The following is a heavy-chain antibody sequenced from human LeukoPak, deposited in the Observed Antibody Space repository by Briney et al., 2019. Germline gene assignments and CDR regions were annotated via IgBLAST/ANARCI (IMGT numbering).Heavy chain of an antibody. D-gene: IGHD6-19*01. CDR1: GGSISSYY. CDR3: ARSIAVATFDY. CDR2: IYYSGST. V-gene: IGHV4-59*01. Sequence: LSETLSLTCTVSGGSISSYYWSWIRQPPGKGLEWIGYIYYSGSTNYNPSLKSRVTISVDTSKNQFSLKLSSVTAADTAVYYCARSIAVATFDYWGQGTLVTVSS. J-gene: IGHJ4*02.